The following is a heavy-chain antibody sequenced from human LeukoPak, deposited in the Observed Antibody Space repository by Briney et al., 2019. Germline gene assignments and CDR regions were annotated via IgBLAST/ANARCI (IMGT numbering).Heavy chain of an antibody. D-gene: IGHD2-2*01. J-gene: IGHJ6*03. CDR2: TYYRSKWYN. Sequence: SQTLSLTCAISGDSVSSNSAAWNWIRQSPSRGLEWLGRTYYRSKWYNDYAVSVKSRITINPDTSKNQFSLQLNSVTPEDTAVYYCARSHSWEYQLPYYYYYMDVWGKGTTVTVSS. CDR3: ARSHSWEYQLPYYYYYMDV. CDR1: GDSVSSNSAA. V-gene: IGHV6-1*01.